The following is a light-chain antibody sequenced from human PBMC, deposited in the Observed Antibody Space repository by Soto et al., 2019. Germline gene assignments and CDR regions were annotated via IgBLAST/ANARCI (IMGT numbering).Light chain of an antibody. J-gene: IGKJ4*01. V-gene: IGKV1-9*01. CDR1: QGISSY. CDR3: QQLNSYPLELT. Sequence: DVQLTQSPSFMTTSVGDRVTITCRASQGISSYLAWYQQKPGKAPKLLIYAASTLQSGVPSRFSGSGSGTEFTLTISSLQPEDFATYCCQQLNSYPLELTFGGVSKVDIK. CDR2: AAS.